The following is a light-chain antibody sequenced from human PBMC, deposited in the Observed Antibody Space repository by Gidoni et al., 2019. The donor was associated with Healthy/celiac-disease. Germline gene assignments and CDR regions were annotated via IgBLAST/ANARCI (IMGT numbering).Light chain of an antibody. V-gene: IGKV1-33*01. CDR3: QQYDNLPYH. Sequence: DIQMTQSPSSLSASVGDRVTITCQASQDISNYLNWYQQKPGKAPKLLIYDASNLETGVPSRFSGSGSGTDFTFTISSLQPEDIATYYCQQYDNLPYHFXXXTKLEIK. CDR2: DAS. J-gene: IGKJ2*01. CDR1: QDISNY.